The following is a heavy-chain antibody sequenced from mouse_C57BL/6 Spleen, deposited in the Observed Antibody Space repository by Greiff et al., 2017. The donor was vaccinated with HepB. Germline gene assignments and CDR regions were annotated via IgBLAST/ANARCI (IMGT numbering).Heavy chain of an antibody. CDR1: GYSFTSYY. Sequence: QVQLQQSGPELVKPGASVKISCKASGYSFTSYYIHWVKQRPGQGLEWIGWIYPGSGNTKYNEKFKGKATLTADTSSSTAYMQLSSLTSADSAVYYCARFYYYFDYWGQGTTLAVSS. CDR2: IYPGSGNT. J-gene: IGHJ2*01. D-gene: IGHD2-3*01. V-gene: IGHV1-66*01. CDR3: ARFYYYFDY.